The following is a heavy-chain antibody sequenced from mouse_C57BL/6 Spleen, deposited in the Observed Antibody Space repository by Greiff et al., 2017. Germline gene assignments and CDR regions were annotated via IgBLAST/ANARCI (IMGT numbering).Heavy chain of an antibody. V-gene: IGHV1-52*01. D-gene: IGHD1-1*01. Sequence: VQLQQPGAELVRPGSSVKLSCKASGYTFTSYWMHWVKQRPIQGLEWIGNIDPSDSETHYNQKFKDKAKLTVDKSSSTAYMQLSSLTSEDSAVYYCARGGYYGSSYFAYWGQGTLVTVSA. CDR2: IDPSDSET. J-gene: IGHJ3*01. CDR1: GYTFTSYW. CDR3: ARGGYYGSSYFAY.